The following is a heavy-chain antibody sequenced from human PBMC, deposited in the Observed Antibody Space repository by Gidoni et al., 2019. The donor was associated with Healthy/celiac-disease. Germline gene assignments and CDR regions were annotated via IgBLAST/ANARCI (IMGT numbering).Heavy chain of an antibody. D-gene: IGHD3-22*01. J-gene: IGHJ4*02. Sequence: EVQLVESGGGLVQPGSSLRLSCAASGFTFDDYAMHWVRQAPVKGLEWVSGISWNSGSIGYADYVKGRFTISRDNAKNSLYLQMNSLRAEDTALYYCAKDTARFDYYDSSGLDYWGQGTLVTVSS. CDR2: ISWNSGSI. CDR1: GFTFDDYA. V-gene: IGHV3-9*01. CDR3: AKDTARFDYYDSSGLDY.